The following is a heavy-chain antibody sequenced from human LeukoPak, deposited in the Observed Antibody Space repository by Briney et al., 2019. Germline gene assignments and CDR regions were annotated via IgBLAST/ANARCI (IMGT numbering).Heavy chain of an antibody. J-gene: IGHJ1*01. CDR1: GFTFSSYG. CDR2: IRYDGSNK. V-gene: IGHV3-30*02. D-gene: IGHD6-19*01. Sequence: GGSLRLSCAASGFTFSSYGMHWVRQAPGKGLEWVAFIRYDGSNKYYADSVKGRFTISRDNAKNSLYLQMNSLRAEDTAVYYCARDGTPLRGCFQHWGQGTLVTVSS. CDR3: ARDGTPLRGCFQH.